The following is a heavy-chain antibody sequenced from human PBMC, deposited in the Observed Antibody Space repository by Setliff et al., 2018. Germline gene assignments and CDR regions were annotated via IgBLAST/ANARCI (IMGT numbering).Heavy chain of an antibody. CDR1: GYTFTSYG. D-gene: IGHD1-26*01. Sequence: GASVKVSCKASGYTFTSYGISWVRQAPGQGLEWMGWISAYNGDTNYAQKFQGRVAMTTDTSTNTVYMELRSLRSDDTAVYFCVREYSGGGLTWGQGTMVTVSS. CDR2: ISAYNGDT. CDR3: VREYSGGGLT. J-gene: IGHJ3*01. V-gene: IGHV1-18*01.